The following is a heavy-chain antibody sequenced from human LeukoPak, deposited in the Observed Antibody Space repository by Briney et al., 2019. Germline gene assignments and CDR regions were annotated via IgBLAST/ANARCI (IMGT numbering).Heavy chain of an antibody. D-gene: IGHD1-26*01. J-gene: IGHJ6*03. Sequence: ASVKVSCKASGYTFTGYYMHWVRQAPGQGLEWMGWINPNSGGTNYAQKFQGRVTMTRDTSISTAYMELRSLRSDDTAVYYCARGAKWELLRGYYYYYMDVWGKGTTVTISS. CDR3: ARGAKWELLRGYYYYYMDV. V-gene: IGHV1-2*02. CDR2: INPNSGGT. CDR1: GYTFTGYY.